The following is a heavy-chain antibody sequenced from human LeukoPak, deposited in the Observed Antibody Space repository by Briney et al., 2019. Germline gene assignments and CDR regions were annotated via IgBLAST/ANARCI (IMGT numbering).Heavy chain of an antibody. D-gene: IGHD4-17*01. J-gene: IGHJ4*02. CDR2: ISSSSSYI. V-gene: IGHV3-21*01. CDR1: GFTFSSYS. CDR3: ARERGGYGDYVLGAFDY. Sequence: GGSLRLSCAASGFTFSSYSMNWVRQAPEKGLEWVSSISSSSSYIYYADSVKGRFTISKDNAKNSLYLQMNSLRAEDTAVYYCARERGGYGDYVLGAFDYWGQGTLVTVSS.